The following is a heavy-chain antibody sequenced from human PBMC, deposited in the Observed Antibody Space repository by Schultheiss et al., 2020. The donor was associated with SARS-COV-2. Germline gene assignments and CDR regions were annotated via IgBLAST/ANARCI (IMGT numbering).Heavy chain of an antibody. CDR3: SRVPPMAVADLYYYGMDV. Sequence: SETLSLTCTVSGASVSSDSYYWSWIRQHPGKGLEWIGYIYYSGSTYYNPSLKSRVTISVDTSKNQFSLKLNSVTAADTAVYFCSRVPPMAVADLYYYGMDVWGQGASVTVSS. J-gene: IGHJ6*02. D-gene: IGHD6-19*01. V-gene: IGHV4-31*03. CDR2: IYYSGST. CDR1: GASVSSDSYY.